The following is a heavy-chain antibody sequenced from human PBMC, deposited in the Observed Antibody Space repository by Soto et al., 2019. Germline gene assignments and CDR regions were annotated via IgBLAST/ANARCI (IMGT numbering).Heavy chain of an antibody. CDR3: AREPDN. J-gene: IGHJ4*02. CDR1: GGSISSGGYS. V-gene: IGHV4-30-2*01. CDR2: MYHSGST. Sequence: SETLSLTCAVSGGSISSGGYSWSWIRQPPGKGLEWIGYMYHSGSTYYNPSLKSRVTISIDRSKNQFSLKLSSVTAADTAVYYCAREPDNGGQEILVTVS.